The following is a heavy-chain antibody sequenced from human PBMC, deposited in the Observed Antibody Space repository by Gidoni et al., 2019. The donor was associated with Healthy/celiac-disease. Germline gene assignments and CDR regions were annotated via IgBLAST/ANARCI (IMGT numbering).Heavy chain of an antibody. CDR1: GYSFTSYW. J-gene: IGHJ4*02. V-gene: IGHV5-51*01. CDR2: IYPGDSDT. CDR3: ARHQDCSSTSCHRGMDY. Sequence: EVQLLQSGAEVKKPGASLKISCKGSGYSFTSYWIGWVRQMPGKGLEWMGIIYPGDSDTRYSPSFQGQVTISADKSISTAYLQWSSLKASDTAMYCCARHQDCSSTSCHRGMDYWGQGTLVTVSS. D-gene: IGHD2-2*02.